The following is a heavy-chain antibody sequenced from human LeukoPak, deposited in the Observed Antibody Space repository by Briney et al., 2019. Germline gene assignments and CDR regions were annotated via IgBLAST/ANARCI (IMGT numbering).Heavy chain of an antibody. V-gene: IGHV4-59*08. CDR2: IYYSGST. CDR1: GGSISSYY. J-gene: IGHJ3*02. Sequence: SETLSLTSTVSGGSISSYYRSWIRQPPGKGLEWIGYIYYSGSTNYNPSLKSRVAISVDTSKNQFSLKLSSVTAADTAVYYCARSIHMIVVPKGQAFDIGGQGTMVTDSS. CDR3: ARSIHMIVVPKGQAFDI. D-gene: IGHD3-22*01.